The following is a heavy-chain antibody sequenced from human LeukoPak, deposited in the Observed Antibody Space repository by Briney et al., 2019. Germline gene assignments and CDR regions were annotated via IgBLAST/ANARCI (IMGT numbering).Heavy chain of an antibody. V-gene: IGHV4-34*01. D-gene: IGHD3-22*01. CDR3: ARAPHFFDTSGSRYYFDY. CDR2: INLRGST. J-gene: IGHJ4*02. CDR1: GGSFNDYY. Sequence: SETLSLTCAVYGGSFNDYYWNWIRQPPGKGLEWIGEINLRGSTTYNPSLKSRVTISLDESKNQFSLKLSSVTAADTAVYYCARAPHFFDTSGSRYYFDYWGQGALVTVSS.